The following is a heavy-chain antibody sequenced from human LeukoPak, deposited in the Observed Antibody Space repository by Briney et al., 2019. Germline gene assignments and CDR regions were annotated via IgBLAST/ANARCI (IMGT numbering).Heavy chain of an antibody. CDR2: IKQDGSEK. V-gene: IGHV3-7*01. Sequence: PGGSLRPSCAASGFTFSSYWMSWVRQAPGKGLEWVANIKQDGSEKYYVDSVKGRFTISRDNAKNSLYLQMNSLRAEDTAVYYCARTVPITIFGSFDYWGQGTLVTVSS. CDR3: ARTVPITIFGSFDY. J-gene: IGHJ4*02. CDR1: GFTFSSYW. D-gene: IGHD3-3*01.